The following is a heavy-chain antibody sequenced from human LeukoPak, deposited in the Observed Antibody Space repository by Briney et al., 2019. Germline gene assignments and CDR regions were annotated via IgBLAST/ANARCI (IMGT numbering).Heavy chain of an antibody. CDR3: ARDHGYANWFDP. J-gene: IGHJ5*02. Sequence: SETLSLTCAVYGGSFSGYYWSWIHQPPGKGLEYIGSIYYSGTTYYKPSLKSRVTISVDTSKNQFSLKLSSVTAADTAIYYCARDHGYANWFDPWGQGTLVTVSS. V-gene: IGHV4-34*01. CDR1: GGSFSGYY. CDR2: IYYSGTT. D-gene: IGHD5-18*01.